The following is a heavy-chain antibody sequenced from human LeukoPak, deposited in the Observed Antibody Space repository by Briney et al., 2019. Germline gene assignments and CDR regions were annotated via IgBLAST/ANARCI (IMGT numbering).Heavy chain of an antibody. V-gene: IGHV3-9*01. CDR2: ISWNSGNI. Sequence: GGSLRLSCAASGFTFDDYGMHWVRQPPGKGLEWVSGISWNSGNIGYADSVKGRFTISRDNAKNSLYLQMDILKPEDTAFYYCAKVDGYNSGWYDSWGQGTLVTISS. J-gene: IGHJ5*01. CDR3: AKVDGYNSGWYDS. CDR1: GFTFDDYG. D-gene: IGHD6-19*01.